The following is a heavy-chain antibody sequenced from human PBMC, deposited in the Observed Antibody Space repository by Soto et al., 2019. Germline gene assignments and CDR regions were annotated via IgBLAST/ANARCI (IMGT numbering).Heavy chain of an antibody. CDR3: AREGIQLWFDY. CDR2: ISYDGSNK. V-gene: IGHV3-30-3*01. J-gene: IGHJ4*02. D-gene: IGHD5-18*01. CDR1: GFTFSSYA. Sequence: SLRLSCAASGFTFSSYAMHWVRQAPGKGLEWVAVISYDGSNKYYADSVKGRFTISRDNSKNALYLQMNSLRAEDTAVYYCAREGIQLWFDYWGQGTLVTVSS.